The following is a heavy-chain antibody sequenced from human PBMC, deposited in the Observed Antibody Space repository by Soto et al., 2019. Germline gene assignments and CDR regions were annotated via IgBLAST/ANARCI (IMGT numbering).Heavy chain of an antibody. CDR2: MNPNSGKT. CDR1: GYTFTSYD. CDR3: AEIQSVGYWFDP. J-gene: IGHJ5*02. Sequence: QVQLVQSGAEVKKPGASVKVSCKASGYTFTSYDINWVRQATGQGLEWMGWMNPNSGKTGYAQKFQGRVTMTTNTSKSTAYMALISLRSPDTDDYDCAEIQSVGYWFDPWGQGSLVTFSS. D-gene: IGHD5-18*01. V-gene: IGHV1-8*01.